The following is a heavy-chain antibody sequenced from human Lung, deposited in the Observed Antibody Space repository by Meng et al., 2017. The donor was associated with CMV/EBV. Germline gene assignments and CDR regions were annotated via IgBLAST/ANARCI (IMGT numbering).Heavy chain of an antibody. CDR1: GFTFSSSW. V-gene: IGHV3-7*01. CDR3: ARETDSSGWDY. CDR2: IKQDGSEK. J-gene: IGHJ4*02. Sequence: ESXKISXAASGFTFSSSWMSWVRQAPGKGLGWVANIKQDGSEKYYVDSVKGRFTISRDNAKNSLYLQMNSLRAEDTAVYYCARETDSSGWDYWGQGTRVTVSS. D-gene: IGHD3-22*01.